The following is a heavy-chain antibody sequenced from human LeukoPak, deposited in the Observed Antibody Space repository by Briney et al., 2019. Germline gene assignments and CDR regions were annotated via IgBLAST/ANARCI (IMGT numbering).Heavy chain of an antibody. CDR1: GCSTSSYY. CDR2: IYYSGST. V-gene: IGHV4-59*01. Sequence: PSAPLSLPCPVSGCSTSSYYWSWIRQPPGKGLEWIGYIYYSGSTNYNPSLKSRVTISVDTSKNQFSLKLSSVTAADTAVYYCARGGSNVDYWGQGTLVTVSS. CDR3: ARGGSNVDY. J-gene: IGHJ4*02. D-gene: IGHD1-14*01.